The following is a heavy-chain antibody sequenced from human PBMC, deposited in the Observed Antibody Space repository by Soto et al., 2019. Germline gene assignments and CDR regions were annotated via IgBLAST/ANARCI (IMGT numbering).Heavy chain of an antibody. CDR2: VSYSGNI. V-gene: IGHV4-59*01. CDR1: GGSISNYY. Sequence: SETLSLTCTVSGGSISNYYWNWIRQSPGKGLEWIGYVSYSGNINYSPSLKSRVTISVDTSKIQFTLNLTTVTAADTAVYYCARGSSGYFPTLFWFWGQGTLVTVSS. D-gene: IGHD3-22*01. J-gene: IGHJ4*01. CDR3: ARGSSGYFPTLFWF.